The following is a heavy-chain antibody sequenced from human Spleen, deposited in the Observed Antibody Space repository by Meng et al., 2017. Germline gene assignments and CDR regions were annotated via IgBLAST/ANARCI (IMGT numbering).Heavy chain of an antibody. V-gene: IGHV3-74*01. CDR2: INSDGSST. Sequence: EVQLVESGGGVVQPGGSLRLSCAASGFTLSSYWMHWIRQAPGKGLVWWVSGINSDGSSTTYADSVKGRFTISRDNAKNTLYLQMNNLRPEDTAVYHCVRDFGGNSDSWGQGTLVTVSS. J-gene: IGHJ4*02. CDR3: VRDFGGNSDS. D-gene: IGHD4-23*01. CDR1: GFTLSSYW.